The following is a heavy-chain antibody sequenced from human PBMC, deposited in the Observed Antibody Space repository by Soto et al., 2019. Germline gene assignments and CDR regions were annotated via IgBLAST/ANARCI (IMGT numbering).Heavy chain of an antibody. V-gene: IGHV1-18*01. J-gene: IGHJ4*02. D-gene: IGHD3-10*01. CDR1: GYSFISYG. CDR3: ARVGLIRGVIRGEYYYFDY. Sequence: ASVKVSCKASGYSFISYGISWVRQAPGQGLEWMGWISAYNGNTNYAQKLQGRVTMTTDTSTSTAYMELRSLRSDDTAVYYCARVGLIRGVIRGEYYYFDYWGQGTLVTVSS. CDR2: ISAYNGNT.